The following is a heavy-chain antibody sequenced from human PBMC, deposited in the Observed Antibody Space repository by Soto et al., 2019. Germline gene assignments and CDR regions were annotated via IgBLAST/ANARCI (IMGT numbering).Heavy chain of an antibody. Sequence: ASVKVSCKASGYTFTSFIIHWVRQAPGQSLEWLGWINAGNGDTKYSQKFQGRVTITRDTSARTAYMELSSLRSQDTAVYYCATIASHFYYYPMDVWGQGTTVTVSS. CDR1: GYTFTSFI. CDR3: ATIASHFYYYPMDV. J-gene: IGHJ6*02. V-gene: IGHV1-3*01. CDR2: INAGNGDT. D-gene: IGHD6-6*01.